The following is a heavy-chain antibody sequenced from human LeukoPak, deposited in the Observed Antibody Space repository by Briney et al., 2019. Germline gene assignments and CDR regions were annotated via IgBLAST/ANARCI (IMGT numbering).Heavy chain of an antibody. CDR1: GGSISSTNG. Sequence: PSGTLSLTCTASGGSISSTNGWSWVRQPPGNLLELIGEIYHSGTANYNPSLKSRVTISVDKSKNQFSLKLSSVTAADTDIYYCSRVILTDYGNPYYFDSWGQGTLVTVSS. V-gene: IGHV4-4*02. J-gene: IGHJ4*02. CDR2: IYHSGTA. D-gene: IGHD4-11*01. CDR3: SRVILTDYGNPYYFDS.